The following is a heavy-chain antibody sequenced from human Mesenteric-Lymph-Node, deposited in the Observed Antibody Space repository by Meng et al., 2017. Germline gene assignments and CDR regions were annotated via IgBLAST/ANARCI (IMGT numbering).Heavy chain of an antibody. Sequence: QAQLQQWGAGLLQPSETLSPTCGVSGGGFNGNYWGWIRQPPGKGLEWIAEINHSGNTNYNPSLKSRVTISVDRSNNQFSLRLKSVSAADTAVYYCARGRFGDAANSYNWFDPWGQGTLVTVSS. CDR1: GGGFNGNY. CDR3: ARGRFGDAANSYNWFDP. D-gene: IGHD3-10*01. V-gene: IGHV4-34*01. J-gene: IGHJ5*02. CDR2: INHSGNT.